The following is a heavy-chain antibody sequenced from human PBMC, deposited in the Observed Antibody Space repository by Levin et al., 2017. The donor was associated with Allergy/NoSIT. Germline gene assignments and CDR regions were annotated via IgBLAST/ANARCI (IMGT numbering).Heavy chain of an antibody. CDR2: IWYDGSNK. J-gene: IGHJ4*02. CDR1: GFTFSSYG. V-gene: IGHV3-33*01. Sequence: GESLKISCAASGFTFSSYGMHWVRQAPGKGLEWVAVIWYDGSNKYYADSVKGRFTISRDNSKNTLYLQMNSLRAEDTAVYYCASSWDTAMVTLPGPFDYWGQGTLVTVSS. CDR3: ASSWDTAMVTLPGPFDY. D-gene: IGHD5-18*01.